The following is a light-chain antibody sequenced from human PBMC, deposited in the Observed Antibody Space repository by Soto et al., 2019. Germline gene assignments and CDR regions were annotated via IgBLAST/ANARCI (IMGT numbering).Light chain of an antibody. CDR3: QHYDSSPPYT. Sequence: EIVWTQSPVTLSLSPGERATLSCKASRSSASSYLGWYQQKPGQAPRLLIYAASTRATGIPDRFSGSGSATDFTLTISRLEPEDSAVYYCQHYDSSPPYTFGQGTMVDIK. CDR1: RSSASSY. V-gene: IGKV3-20*01. CDR2: AAS. J-gene: IGKJ2*01.